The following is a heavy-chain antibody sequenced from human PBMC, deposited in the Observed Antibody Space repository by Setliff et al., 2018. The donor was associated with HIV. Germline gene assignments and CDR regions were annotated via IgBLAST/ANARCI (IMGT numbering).Heavy chain of an antibody. D-gene: IGHD3-9*01. CDR3: AMTGYSATWYFDL. CDR1: GGSTSSGRYY. J-gene: IGHJ4*02. Sequence: SETLSLTCTVSGGSTSSGRYYWAWIRQPPGRGPEWIGSFSYTDSGTSYYNPSLKSRVTTFADTSKNQFSLFLSSVTAADTGVYYCAMTGYSATWYFDLWGQGTLVTVSS. CDR2: FSYTDSGTS. V-gene: IGHV4-39*01.